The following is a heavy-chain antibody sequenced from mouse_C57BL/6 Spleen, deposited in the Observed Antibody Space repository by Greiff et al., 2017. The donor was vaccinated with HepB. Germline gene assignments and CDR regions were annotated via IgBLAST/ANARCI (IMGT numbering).Heavy chain of an antibody. CDR3: ARETMGGNFDY. J-gene: IGHJ2*01. Sequence: VQLQQSGAELVKPGASVKISCKASGYAFSSYWMNWVKQRPGKGLEWIGQIYPGDGDTNYNGKFKGKATLTADKSSSTAYMQLSSLTSEDSAVYFCARETMGGNFDYWGQGTTLTVSS. CDR2: IYPGDGDT. D-gene: IGHD1-1*02. V-gene: IGHV1-80*01. CDR1: GYAFSSYW.